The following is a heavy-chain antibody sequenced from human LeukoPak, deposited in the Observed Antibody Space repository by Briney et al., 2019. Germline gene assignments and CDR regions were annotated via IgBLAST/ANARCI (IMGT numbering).Heavy chain of an antibody. D-gene: IGHD1-26*01. CDR1: GFTLGDYG. CDR3: ARLGGPDYYFYYYMDV. V-gene: IGHV3-20*04. CDR2: INWNGDGT. J-gene: IGHJ6*03. Sequence: GGSLRLSCAASGFTLGDYGMSWVRQVPGKGLEWICGINWNGDGTGYADSVKGRFTISRDNAKNSLYLQMDSLRAEDTALYYCARLGGPDYYFYYYMDVWGKGTTVTVSS.